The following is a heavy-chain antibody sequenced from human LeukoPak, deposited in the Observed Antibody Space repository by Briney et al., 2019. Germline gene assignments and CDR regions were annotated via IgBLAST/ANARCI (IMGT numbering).Heavy chain of an antibody. V-gene: IGHV3-74*01. J-gene: IGHJ4*02. CDR3: ARAGYYRFDY. D-gene: IGHD1-14*01. CDR2: INSDESTI. Sequence: GGSLRLSCAASGFTFSTSWMHWVRQAPGKGLVWVSRINSDESTINYADSVKGRFTISRDNAKNTLYLEMNSLRAEDTAVYYCARAGYYRFDYWGQGALVTVSS. CDR1: GFTFSTSW.